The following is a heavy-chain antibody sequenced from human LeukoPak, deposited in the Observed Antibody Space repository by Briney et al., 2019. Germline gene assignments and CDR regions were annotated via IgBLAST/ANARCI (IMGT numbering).Heavy chain of an antibody. CDR2: ISSSSSYI. Sequence: GGSLRLSCGASGVTFSHSNMNWVGQAPGKGLEWVSSISSSSSYIYYAASVKDRFTISRDNAKNSLFLQMNSLRAEDTAVYYCARNSLGYCSGVSCYYAFDIWGQGTMVTVSS. CDR1: GVTFSHSN. V-gene: IGHV3-21*01. D-gene: IGHD2-15*01. CDR3: ARNSLGYCSGVSCYYAFDI. J-gene: IGHJ3*02.